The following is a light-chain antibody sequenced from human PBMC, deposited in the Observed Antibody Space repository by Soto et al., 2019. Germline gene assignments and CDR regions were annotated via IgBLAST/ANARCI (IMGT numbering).Light chain of an antibody. CDR2: AAS. V-gene: IGKV1-39*01. CDR3: QQSYRSPT. J-gene: IGKJ1*01. CDR1: QSISGI. Sequence: DIQLTQSPSSLTASLVDRVTITCRASQSISGILNWYQEKPGEAPKLLIFAASSLESGVPSRFSGRGSGIAFSLTITGLQREDFATYYCQQSYRSPTFGQGTKVEI.